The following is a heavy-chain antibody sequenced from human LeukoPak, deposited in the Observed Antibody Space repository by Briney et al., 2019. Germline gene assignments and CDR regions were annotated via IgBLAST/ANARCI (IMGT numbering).Heavy chain of an antibody. CDR2: ISSSSSYI. J-gene: IGHJ6*02. V-gene: IGHV3-21*01. D-gene: IGHD4-17*01. CDR3: AKETRYYGDYGYYYYGMDV. Sequence: PGGSLRLSCAASGFTFSSYSMNWVRQAPGKGLEWVSSISSSSSYIYYADSVKGRFTISRDNAKNSLYLQMNSLRAEDTAVYYCAKETRYYGDYGYYYYGMDVWGQGTTVTVSS. CDR1: GFTFSSYS.